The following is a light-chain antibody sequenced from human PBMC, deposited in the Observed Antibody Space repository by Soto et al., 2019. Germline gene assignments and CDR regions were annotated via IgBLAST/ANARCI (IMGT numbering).Light chain of an antibody. CDR2: DAS. CDR1: QTISGW. V-gene: IGKV1-5*01. Sequence: DIQMTQSPSTLSASVVDTVTITCRASQTISGWLAWYQQRPGKAPNLLIFDASTLESGVPSRFSGSGSGTEFTLTISSLQPDDFATYYCQHYNSYSEAFGQGTKVDIK. J-gene: IGKJ1*01. CDR3: QHYNSYSEA.